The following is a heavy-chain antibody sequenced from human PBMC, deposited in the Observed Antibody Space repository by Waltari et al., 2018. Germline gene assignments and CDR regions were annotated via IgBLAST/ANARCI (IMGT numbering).Heavy chain of an antibody. CDR1: GYSISSGYY. Sequence: QLQLQESGPGLVKPSETLSLTCAVSGYSISSGYYWGWLRQPPGKGLEWIGSIYHSGSTYYNPSLKSRVTISVDTSKNQFSLKLSSVTAADTAVYYCARHFDYGDYDSVHFDYWGQGTLVTVSS. V-gene: IGHV4-38-2*01. J-gene: IGHJ4*02. D-gene: IGHD4-17*01. CDR3: ARHFDYGDYDSVHFDY. CDR2: IYHSGST.